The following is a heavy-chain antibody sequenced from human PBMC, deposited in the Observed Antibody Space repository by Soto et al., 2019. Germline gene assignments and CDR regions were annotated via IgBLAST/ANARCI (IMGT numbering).Heavy chain of an antibody. CDR1: GGSISSSSYY. CDR3: SEVSNYYYGMDV. Sequence: SETLSLTCTVSGGSISSSSYYWGWIRQPPGKGLEWIGSIYYSGSTYYNPSLKSRVTISVDTSKNQFSLKLSSVTAADTAVYYCSEVSNYYYGMDVWGQGTTVT. D-gene: IGHD2-8*01. V-gene: IGHV4-39*01. J-gene: IGHJ6*02. CDR2: IYYSGST.